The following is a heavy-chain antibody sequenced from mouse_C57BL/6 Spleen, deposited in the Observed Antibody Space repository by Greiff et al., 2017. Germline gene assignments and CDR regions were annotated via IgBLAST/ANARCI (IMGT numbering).Heavy chain of an antibody. CDR3: ARAGDDYDGAWFAY. V-gene: IGHV3-6*01. CDR2: ISYDGSN. Sequence: EVQLQESGPGLVKPSQSLSLTCSVTGYSITSGYYWNWIRQFPGNKLEWMGYISYDGSNNYNPSLKNRISITRDTSKNQFFLKLNSVTTEDTATYYCARAGDDYDGAWFAYWGQGTLVTVSA. D-gene: IGHD2-4*01. CDR1: GYSITSGYY. J-gene: IGHJ3*01.